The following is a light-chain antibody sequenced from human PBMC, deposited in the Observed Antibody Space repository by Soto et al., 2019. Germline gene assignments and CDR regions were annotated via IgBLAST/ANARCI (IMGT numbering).Light chain of an antibody. Sequence: EIGLTQSPSNLSLSPGERATFSSRASQTISSNRAWYKQKPGQAPRPPIYSASDRSTGITDMSSGSGSGTDVTVTIIRLEPQDFAVYYCQQYGSSGTFGQGTKVDIK. J-gene: IGKJ1*01. V-gene: IGKV3-20*01. CDR1: QTISSN. CDR2: SAS. CDR3: QQYGSSGT.